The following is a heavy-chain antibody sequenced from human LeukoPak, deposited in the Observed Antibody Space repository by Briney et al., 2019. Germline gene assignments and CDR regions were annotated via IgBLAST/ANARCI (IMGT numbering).Heavy chain of an antibody. V-gene: IGHV3-11*01. Sequence: GGSLRLSCAASGFTFSDYYMSWIRQAPGKGLEWVSYISSSGSTIYYADSVKGRFTISRDNAKNSLYLQMNSLRAEDTAVYYCARETPGGFVVVVAAHDYWGQETLVTVSS. D-gene: IGHD2-15*01. CDR2: ISSSGSTI. J-gene: IGHJ4*02. CDR1: GFTFSDYY. CDR3: ARETPGGFVVVVAAHDY.